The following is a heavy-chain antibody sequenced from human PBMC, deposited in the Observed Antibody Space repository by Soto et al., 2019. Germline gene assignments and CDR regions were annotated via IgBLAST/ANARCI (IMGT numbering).Heavy chain of an antibody. D-gene: IGHD2-15*01. V-gene: IGHV3-30*18. CDR3: AKDGAPLYCSRSSCHPVGAY. J-gene: IGHJ4*02. CDR2: ISYDGSHK. CDR1: GFTFSNYG. Sequence: PGGSLRLSCAGSGFTFSNYGLHWVRQAPGKGLEWVAVISYDGSHKYYADSVKGRFTISRDNSNNMLYLQMDSLRAEDTAVYYCAKDGAPLYCSRSSCHPVGAYWGQGTLVTVSS.